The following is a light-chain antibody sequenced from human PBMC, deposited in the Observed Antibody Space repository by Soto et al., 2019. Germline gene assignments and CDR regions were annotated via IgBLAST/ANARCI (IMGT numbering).Light chain of an antibody. Sequence: EIVLTQSPATLSVTQGESATLSCRASQRVSSNLAWYQQKPGQAPRLLIYDASTRATGIPARFSGSGSGTEFTLTISRLQSEDFVVYSCQQYNNWRTFGQGTKVDI. CDR3: QQYNNWRT. J-gene: IGKJ1*01. CDR2: DAS. CDR1: QRVSSN. V-gene: IGKV3-15*01.